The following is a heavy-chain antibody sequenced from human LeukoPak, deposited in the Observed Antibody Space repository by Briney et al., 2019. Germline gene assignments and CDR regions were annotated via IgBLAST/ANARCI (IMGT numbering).Heavy chain of an antibody. CDR1: GFTFSSYW. J-gene: IGHJ4*02. D-gene: IGHD2-15*01. CDR2: IKQDGTEK. Sequence: HPGGSLRLSCAASGFTFSSYWMTWVRQAPGKGLEWVANIKQDGTEKYYVDSVKGRFTISRDNAKNTLYLQMNSLRAEDTAVYYCAKSNGAAGYCSGGSCYRPVQLIDYWGQGTLVTVSS. CDR3: AKSNGAAGYCSGGSCYRPVQLIDY. V-gene: IGHV3-7*03.